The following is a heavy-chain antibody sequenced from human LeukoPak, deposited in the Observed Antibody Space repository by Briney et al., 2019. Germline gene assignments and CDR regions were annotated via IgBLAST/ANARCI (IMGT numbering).Heavy chain of an antibody. D-gene: IGHD3-22*01. CDR2: FSYGGSKQ. CDR1: GFTFSGYA. Sequence: GGSLTLSCAASGFTFSGYAVHWVRQAPGKGLEWVAAFSYGGSKQYYADSVKGRFTISRDNSKNTLYLQMNSLRAEDTAVYYCAREGYYDSSGYSDAGIDYWGQGSLVTVSS. CDR3: AREGYYDSSGYSDAGIDY. V-gene: IGHV3-30*04. J-gene: IGHJ4*02.